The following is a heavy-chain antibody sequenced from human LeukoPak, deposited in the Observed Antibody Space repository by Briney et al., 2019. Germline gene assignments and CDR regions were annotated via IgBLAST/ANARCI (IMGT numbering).Heavy chain of an antibody. CDR3: ASRRITIFGVASNDAFDI. D-gene: IGHD3-3*01. CDR2: IYYSGST. J-gene: IGHJ3*02. V-gene: IGHV4-59*06. CDR1: GGTISRYY. Sequence: SETLSLTCTVSGGTISRYYWSWIRQPPGKGLEWIGYIYYSGSTYYNPSLKSRVTISVDTSKNQFSLKLSSVTAADTAVYSCASRRITIFGVASNDAFDIWGQGTMVTVSS.